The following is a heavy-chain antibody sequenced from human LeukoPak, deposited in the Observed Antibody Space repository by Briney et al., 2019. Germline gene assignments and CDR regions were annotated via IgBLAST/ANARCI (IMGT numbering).Heavy chain of an antibody. D-gene: IGHD6-13*01. V-gene: IGHV4-34*01. CDR1: GGSFSGYY. CDR2: INHSGST. J-gene: IGHJ4*02. Sequence: KSSETLSLTCAVYGGSFSGYYWSWIRQPPGKGLEWIGEINHSGSTNYNPSLKSRVTISVDTSKNQFSLKLSSVTAADTAVYYCARAGYSSSWIPYWGQGTLVTVSS. CDR3: ARAGYSSSWIPY.